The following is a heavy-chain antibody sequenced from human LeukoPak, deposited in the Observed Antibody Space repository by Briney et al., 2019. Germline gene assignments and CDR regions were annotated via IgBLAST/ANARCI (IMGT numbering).Heavy chain of an antibody. CDR1: GFTFSSYW. Sequence: GGSLRLSCAASGFTFSSYWMNWVRQAPGKGLMWVSRIASDGSSTTYADSVKGRFTISRDNSKNTLYLQMNSLRAEDTAVYYCAKGMSDDYGDSLLFDYWGQGTLVTVSS. J-gene: IGHJ4*02. CDR2: IASDGSST. V-gene: IGHV3-74*01. D-gene: IGHD4-17*01. CDR3: AKGMSDDYGDSLLFDY.